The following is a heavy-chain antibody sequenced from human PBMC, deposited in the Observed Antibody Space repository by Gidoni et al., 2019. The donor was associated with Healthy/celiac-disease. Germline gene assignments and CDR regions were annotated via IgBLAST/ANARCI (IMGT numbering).Heavy chain of an antibody. CDR3: ARGPYCSGGSCYAWFDP. CDR1: GGSFSGYY. V-gene: IGHV4-34*01. D-gene: IGHD2-15*01. CDR2: INHSGST. Sequence: QVQLQQWGAGLLKPSETLSLTCAIYGGSFSGYYWSWIRQPPGKGLEWIGEINHSGSTNYNPSLKSRVTISVDTSNNQFSLKLSSVTAADTAVYYCARGPYCSGGSCYAWFDPWGQGTLVTVSS. J-gene: IGHJ5*02.